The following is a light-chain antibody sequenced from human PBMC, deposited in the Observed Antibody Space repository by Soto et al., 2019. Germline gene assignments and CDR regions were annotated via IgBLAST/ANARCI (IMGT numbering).Light chain of an antibody. Sequence: DIVMTQSPDSLAVSLGERATINCKSSLNVLNSSKNKNYLAWYQQRPGQPPKLLFYWASTRESGVPDRFSGSGSGTDFTLTISSLQAEDVAVYYCHQYYSSPWTFGQGTKVEIK. CDR2: WAS. CDR3: HQYYSSPWT. V-gene: IGKV4-1*01. J-gene: IGKJ1*01. CDR1: LNVLNSSKNKNY.